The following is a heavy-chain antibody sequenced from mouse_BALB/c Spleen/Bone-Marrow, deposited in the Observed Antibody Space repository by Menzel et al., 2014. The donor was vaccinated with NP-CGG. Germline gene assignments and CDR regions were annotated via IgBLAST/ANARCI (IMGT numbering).Heavy chain of an antibody. V-gene: IGHV5-6-4*01. CDR2: ISSGGSYT. Sequence: DVMLVESGGGLVKPGGSLKLSCAASGFTFSSYTMSWVRQTPEKRLEWVATISSGGSYTYYPDSVKGRFTISRDNAKNTLYLQMSSLKSEDTAMYYCTRGDRYEGHYYAMDYWGQGTSVTVSS. D-gene: IGHD2-14*01. CDR3: TRGDRYEGHYYAMDY. CDR1: GFTFSSYT. J-gene: IGHJ4*01.